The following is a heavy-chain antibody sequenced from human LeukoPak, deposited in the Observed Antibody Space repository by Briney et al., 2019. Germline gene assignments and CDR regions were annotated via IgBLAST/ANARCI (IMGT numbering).Heavy chain of an antibody. CDR1: GFTFSNYA. J-gene: IGHJ4*02. V-gene: IGHV3-23*01. CDR2: ISGSGGST. CDR3: AKDRTVVVTLFDY. Sequence: GGSLRLSCAASGFTFSNYAMSWVRQAPGKGLEWVSAISGSGGSTYYADSVKGRFTISRDNSKNTLYLQMNSLRAEDTAVYYCAKDRTVVVTLFDYWGQGTLVTVSS. D-gene: IGHD3-22*01.